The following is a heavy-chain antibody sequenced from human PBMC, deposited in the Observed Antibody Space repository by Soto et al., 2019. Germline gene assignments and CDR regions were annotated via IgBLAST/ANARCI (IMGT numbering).Heavy chain of an antibody. V-gene: IGHV3-74*03. D-gene: IGHD3-10*01. CDR1: GFTFSNYW. Sequence: EVQLVESGGGLVQPGGSLILSCAASGFTFSNYWMVWVRQAPRKGLVWVSRIIGDGLYTTYADSVKGRFTISRDNAKNTVHLQMKSLRVEDTAVYYCARGILGSGTANDHWGQGTLVTVSS. J-gene: IGHJ4*02. CDR3: ARGILGSGTANDH. CDR2: IIGDGLYT.